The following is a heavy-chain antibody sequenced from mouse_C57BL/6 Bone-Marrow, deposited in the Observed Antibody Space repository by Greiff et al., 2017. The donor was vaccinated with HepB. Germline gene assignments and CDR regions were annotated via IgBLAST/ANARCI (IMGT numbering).Heavy chain of an antibody. CDR3: ARSGYYFDY. Sequence: VQLQQPGAELVKPGASVKMSCKASGYTFTSYWITWVKQRPGQGLEWIGDIYPGSGGTSYNQKFKGKATLTVDKSSSTAYMELRSLTSEDSAVYYCARSGYYFDYWGQGTTLTVSS. V-gene: IGHV1-55*01. D-gene: IGHD2-2*01. CDR2: IYPGSGGT. CDR1: GYTFTSYW. J-gene: IGHJ2*01.